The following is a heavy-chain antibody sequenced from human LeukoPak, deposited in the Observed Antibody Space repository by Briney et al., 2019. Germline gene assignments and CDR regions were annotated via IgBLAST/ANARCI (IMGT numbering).Heavy chain of an antibody. CDR1: GFTLSSYE. J-gene: IGHJ6*03. V-gene: IGHV3-48*03. CDR3: ARDVPTYYYDSSGYVDSYYMDV. Sequence: GGSLRLSCATSGFTLSSYEMNLVRQAPGKGLEWVSYISSSGSTIYYADSVKGRFTISRDNAKNSLYLQMNSLRAEDTAVYYCARDVPTYYYDSSGYVDSYYMDVWGKGTTVTVSS. D-gene: IGHD3-22*01. CDR2: ISSSGSTI.